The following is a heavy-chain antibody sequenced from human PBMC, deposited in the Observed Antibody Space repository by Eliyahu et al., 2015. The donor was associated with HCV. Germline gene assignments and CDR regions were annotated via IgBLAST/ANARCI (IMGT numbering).Heavy chain of an antibody. CDR3: ARDDDYIFFDY. V-gene: IGHV3-66*02. Sequence: EVQLVXSGGGLVQPGGSLXLSXAXSGFTVSSNXXSWVRQAPGKGLEWVSVXYSGGSTYYADSVKGRFTISRDNSKNTLYLQMNSLRAEDTAVYYCARDDDYIFFDYWGQGTLVTVSS. CDR2: XYSGGST. J-gene: IGHJ4*02. CDR1: GFTVSSNX. D-gene: IGHD4-17*01.